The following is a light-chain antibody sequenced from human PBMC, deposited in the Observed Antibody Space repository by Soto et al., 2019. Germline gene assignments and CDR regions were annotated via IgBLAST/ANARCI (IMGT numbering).Light chain of an antibody. CDR3: QQYDSSPPMYT. CDR1: QSLYSSF. J-gene: IGKJ2*01. V-gene: IGKV3-20*01. Sequence: EIVLTQSPGTLSLSPGDTVTLSCRASQSLYSSFSAWYQQKPGQAPRLLIYGIFSRATGVPDRFSGSGSGTDFTLTISRLEPEDFAVYYCQQYDSSPPMYTFGQGTKLEIK. CDR2: GIF.